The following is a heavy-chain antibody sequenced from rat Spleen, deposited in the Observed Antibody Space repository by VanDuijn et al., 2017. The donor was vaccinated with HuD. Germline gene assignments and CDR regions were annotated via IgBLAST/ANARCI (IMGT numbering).Heavy chain of an antibody. V-gene: IGHV5-20*01. CDR2: ISYDGSST. Sequence: EVQLVETGGGLVHPGESLKLSCAASGFTLSDHYMAWVRQAPTKGLEWVATISYDGSSTYYRDSVKGRFTISRDNAKSSLYLQMDSLRSEDTATYYCTRDRILRSTGFDYWGQGVMVTVSS. J-gene: IGHJ2*01. D-gene: IGHD1-6*01. CDR3: TRDRILRSTGFDY. CDR1: GFTLSDHY.